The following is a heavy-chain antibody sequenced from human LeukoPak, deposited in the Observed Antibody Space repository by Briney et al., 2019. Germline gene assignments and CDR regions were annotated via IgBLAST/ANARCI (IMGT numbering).Heavy chain of an antibody. CDR3: TRHADSGWFAAYQY. D-gene: IGHD6-19*01. V-gene: IGHV3-23*01. J-gene: IGHJ4*02. CDR1: GFDFSAYV. CDR2: IRDSGGMA. Sequence: GGSLRLSCAASGFDFSAYVMSWVRQSPGKGLEWVSVIRDSGGMAFYADSVKGRFTISRDNSRNTLYLQMNSLGAEDTATYYCTRHADSGWFAAYQYWGQGILVTVSS.